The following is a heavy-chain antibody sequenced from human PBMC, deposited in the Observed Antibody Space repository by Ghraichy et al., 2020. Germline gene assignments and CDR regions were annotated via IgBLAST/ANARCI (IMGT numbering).Heavy chain of an antibody. J-gene: IGHJ6*02. CDR3: AREDIVLMVYAIDLDYYYGMDV. D-gene: IGHD2-8*01. Sequence: SVKVSCKASGGTFSSYAISWVRQAPGQGLEWMGRIIPILGIANYAQKFQGRVTITADKSTSTAYMELSSLRSEDTAVYYCAREDIVLMVYAIDLDYYYGMDVWGQGTTVTVSS. V-gene: IGHV1-69*04. CDR1: GGTFSSYA. CDR2: IIPILGIA.